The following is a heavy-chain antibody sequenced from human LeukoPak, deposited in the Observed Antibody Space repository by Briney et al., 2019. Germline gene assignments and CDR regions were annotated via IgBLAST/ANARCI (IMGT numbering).Heavy chain of an antibody. V-gene: IGHV4-39*01. CDR1: GGSISSSSYY. J-gene: IGHJ2*01. CDR3: ARYRGPGYFDL. D-gene: IGHD3-16*02. Sequence: PSETLSLTCTVSGGSISSSSYYWGWIRQPPGKGLEWIGRIYYSGSTYYNPSLKRRVTISVDTSKNQFSLKLSSVTAADTAVYYCARYRGPGYFDLWGRGTLVTVSS. CDR2: IYYSGST.